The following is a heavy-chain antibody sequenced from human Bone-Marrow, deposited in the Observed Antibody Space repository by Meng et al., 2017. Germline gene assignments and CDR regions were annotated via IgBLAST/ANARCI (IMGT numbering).Heavy chain of an antibody. J-gene: IGHJ4*02. Sequence: GQLVGVGGGLIQPGGSLRLSCAASGLTVSSNSMSWVRQAPGKGLEWVSLIYGGGSTYHADSVKGRFTISREISKNTLLLQMNSLRAEGTAVYYCARISWNALDYWGQGTLVTVSS. CDR1: GLTVSSNS. D-gene: IGHD1-1*01. CDR2: IYGGGST. CDR3: ARISWNALDY. V-gene: IGHV3-53*01.